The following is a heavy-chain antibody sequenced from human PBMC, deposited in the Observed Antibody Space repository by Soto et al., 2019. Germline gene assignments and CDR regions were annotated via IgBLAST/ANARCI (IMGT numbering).Heavy chain of an antibody. V-gene: IGHV3-7*05. CDR1: GFTFSTSW. J-gene: IGHJ4*02. CDR2: INQDGSDK. CDR3: ARDRGYHLFDY. D-gene: IGHD5-12*01. Sequence: GGSLRLSCAASGFTFSTSWMTWVRQAPGRGLEWVAHINQDGSDKYYVDSVKGRFTISRDNAKNSLFLQMNSLRAEDKAVYYCARDRGYHLFDYWGQGAPVTVSS.